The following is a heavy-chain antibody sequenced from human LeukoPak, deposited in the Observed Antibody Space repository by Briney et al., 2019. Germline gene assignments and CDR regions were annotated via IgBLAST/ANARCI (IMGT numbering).Heavy chain of an antibody. CDR2: ISGSGDST. V-gene: IGHV3-23*01. CDR3: AKAHEYSSSS. CDR1: GFKFHIYA. J-gene: IGHJ5*02. D-gene: IGHD6-13*01. Sequence: GGSLRLSCVASGFKFHIYAMNWVRQAPGKGLEWVSAISGSGDSTHYADSVKGRLTISRDNSKNTIYLEISTLRGEDTAVYYCAKAHEYSSSSWGQGTLVTVSS.